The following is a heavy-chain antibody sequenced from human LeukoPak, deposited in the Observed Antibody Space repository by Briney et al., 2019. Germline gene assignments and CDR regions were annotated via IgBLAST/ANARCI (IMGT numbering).Heavy chain of an antibody. Sequence: SETLSLTCTVSGGSISSYYWSWIRQPPGKGLEWIGYIYYSGSTNYNPSLKGRVTISVDTSKNQFSLKLSSVTAADTAVYYCARAGYYGSAPKPGWFDPWGQGTLVTVSS. CDR2: IYYSGST. D-gene: IGHD3-10*01. J-gene: IGHJ5*02. V-gene: IGHV4-59*01. CDR1: GGSISSYY. CDR3: ARAGYYGSAPKPGWFDP.